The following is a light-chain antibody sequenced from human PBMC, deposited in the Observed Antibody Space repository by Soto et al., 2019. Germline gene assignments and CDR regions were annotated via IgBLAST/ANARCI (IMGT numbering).Light chain of an antibody. CDR1: SSDVGGYNS. V-gene: IGLV2-14*03. Sequence: QSALTQPASVSGSPGQSITISCSGTSSDVGGYNSVSWYRQYPGKAPKLIIYSDNQRPSGVPDRFSGSKSGASAYLAISGLQSADEADYYCAVWDVSLTAWVFGGGTKLTVL. CDR3: AVWDVSLTAWV. CDR2: SDN. J-gene: IGLJ3*02.